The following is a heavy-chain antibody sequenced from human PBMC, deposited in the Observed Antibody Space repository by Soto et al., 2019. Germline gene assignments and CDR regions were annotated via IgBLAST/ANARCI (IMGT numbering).Heavy chain of an antibody. D-gene: IGHD1-1*01. CDR2: INAGYGST. V-gene: IGHV1-3*01. J-gene: IGHJ3*02. CDR3: ARAYKDPSIEAFDI. Sequence: QVQLAQSGTEVKKPGASVKVSCKASGYSFTYYAIHWVRQAPGQRLEWMGWINAGYGSTKYSQKFQDRVTISSDTSASTAYMELSSLRSEDTAVYYCARAYKDPSIEAFDIWGQGTMVTVSS. CDR1: GYSFTYYA.